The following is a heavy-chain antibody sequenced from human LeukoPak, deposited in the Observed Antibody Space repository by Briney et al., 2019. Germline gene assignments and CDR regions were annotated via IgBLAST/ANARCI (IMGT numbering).Heavy chain of an antibody. CDR3: ARANWAYYFDY. J-gene: IGHJ4*02. CDR2: INPNSGGT. CDR1: GYTFTGYY. D-gene: IGHD7-27*01. V-gene: IGHV1-2*04. Sequence: GASVKVSCKASGYTFTGYYMHWERRAPGQGLEWMGWINPNSGGTNYAQKFQGWVTMTRDTSISTAYMELSRLRSDDTAVYYCARANWAYYFDYWGQGTLVTVSS.